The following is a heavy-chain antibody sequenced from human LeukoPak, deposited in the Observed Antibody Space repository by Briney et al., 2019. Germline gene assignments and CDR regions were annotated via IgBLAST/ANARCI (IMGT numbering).Heavy chain of an antibody. Sequence: GGSLRLSCAASGFTFSSYSMNWVRQAPGKGLEWVSGFSGSGDNTYYADSVKGRFTISRDNSKKTLYLHLNSLRVEDAAVYYCAKDIAVAGTIYFQHWGQGTLVTVSS. V-gene: IGHV3-23*01. CDR1: GFTFSSYS. CDR2: FSGSGDNT. J-gene: IGHJ1*01. D-gene: IGHD6-19*01. CDR3: AKDIAVAGTIYFQH.